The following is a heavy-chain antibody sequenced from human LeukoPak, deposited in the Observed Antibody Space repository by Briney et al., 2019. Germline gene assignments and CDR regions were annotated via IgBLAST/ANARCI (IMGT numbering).Heavy chain of an antibody. V-gene: IGHV3-21*01. CDR1: GFTFSTYS. CDR3: ARDLHYYDTSGHDY. Sequence: GGSLRLSCAASGFTFSTYSMTWVRQAPGKGLEWVSSISSSSRYIYYADSVKGRFTISRDNARNSLFLQMNSLRAEDTAVYYCARDLHYYDTSGHDYWGQGTLVTVAS. D-gene: IGHD3-22*01. J-gene: IGHJ4*02. CDR2: ISSSSRYI.